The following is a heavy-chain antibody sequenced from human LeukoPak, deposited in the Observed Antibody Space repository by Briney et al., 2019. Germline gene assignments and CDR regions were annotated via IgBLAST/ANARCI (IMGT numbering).Heavy chain of an antibody. J-gene: IGHJ3*02. V-gene: IGHV4-59*01. Sequence: SETLSLTRAVSGDSISSYYWSWIRQPPGKELEWIGSLYNSGSTNYNPSLKSRVSISVDTSKNQFSLRLSSVTAAGMGVYFCARTVGAHNYDIWGQGTLVTVSS. CDR3: ARTVGAHNYDI. CDR2: LYNSGST. CDR1: GDSISSYY. D-gene: IGHD5-24*01.